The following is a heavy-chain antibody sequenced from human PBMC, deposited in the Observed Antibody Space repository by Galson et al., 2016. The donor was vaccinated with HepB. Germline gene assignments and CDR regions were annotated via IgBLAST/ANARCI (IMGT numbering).Heavy chain of an antibody. CDR2: IGGGGTNT. CDR3: AVKSVAGTFDY. J-gene: IGHJ4*02. Sequence: SLRLSCAASGFTFSSLPMSWVRQAPGKGLDWVSVIGGGGTNTYYADSVKGRFIISRDNSKNTLYLEMNSLTVEDSAMYFCAVKSVAGTFDYWGQGTLVTVSS. CDR1: GFTFSSLP. D-gene: IGHD6-19*01. V-gene: IGHV3-23*01.